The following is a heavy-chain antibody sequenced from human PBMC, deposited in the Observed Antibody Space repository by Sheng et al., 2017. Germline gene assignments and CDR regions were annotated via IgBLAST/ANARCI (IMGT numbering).Heavy chain of an antibody. V-gene: IGHV4-31*03. CDR3: ARDITDSGIVGAGATSIAFDI. Sequence: QVQLQESGPGLVKPSQTLSLTCTVSGGSISSGGYYWSWIRQHPGKGLEWIGYIYYSGSTYYNPSLKSRVTISVDTSKNQFSLKLSSVTAADTAVYYCARDITDSGIVGAGATSIAFDIWGQGTMVTVSS. CDR2: IYYSGST. CDR1: GGSISSGGYY. J-gene: IGHJ3*02. D-gene: IGHD1-26*01.